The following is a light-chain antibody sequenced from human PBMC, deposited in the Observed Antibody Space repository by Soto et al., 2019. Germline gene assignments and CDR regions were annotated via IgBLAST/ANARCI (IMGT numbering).Light chain of an antibody. V-gene: IGKV1-12*01. J-gene: IGKJ3*01. CDR3: QQRRSFPLT. CDR2: ATS. Sequence: DIQMTQSPSFVSASVGDRVTITCRASQGISNWLAWYQQKPGQAPKLLIYATSNLQGGVPSRFSGSGSGTDFTLTIGSLLPADSATDYCQQRRSFPLTFGPGTKVDIK. CDR1: QGISNW.